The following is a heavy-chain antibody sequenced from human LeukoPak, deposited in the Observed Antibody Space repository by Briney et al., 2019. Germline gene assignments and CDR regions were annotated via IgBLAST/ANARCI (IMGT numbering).Heavy chain of an antibody. D-gene: IGHD3-16*02. CDR2: ISSSGSTI. J-gene: IGHJ4*02. CDR1: GFTFSSYE. Sequence: GGSLRLSCAASGFTFSSYEMNWVRQAPGEGLEWVSYISSSGSTIYYADSVKGRFTISRDNAKNSLYLQMNSLRAEDTAVYYCAREHDYVWGSYRSLDYWGQGTLVTVSS. V-gene: IGHV3-48*03. CDR3: AREHDYVWGSYRSLDY.